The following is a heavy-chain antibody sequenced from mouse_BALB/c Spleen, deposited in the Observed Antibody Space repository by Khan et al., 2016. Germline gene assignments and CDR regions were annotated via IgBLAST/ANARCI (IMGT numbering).Heavy chain of an antibody. Sequence: VQLKQSGPDLVKPGASVKISCKASGYSFTDYNIYWVKQSHGESLEWIGYIDPYNGGTTYNQKFKGKATLTVDRSSSTASMHLHSLTSEDSAVYSCVSDGYYDYYALDYWGHGTSVTVSS. V-gene: IGHV1S135*01. CDR3: VSDGYYDYYALDY. CDR1: GYSFTDYN. J-gene: IGHJ4*01. CDR2: IDPYNGGT. D-gene: IGHD2-3*01.